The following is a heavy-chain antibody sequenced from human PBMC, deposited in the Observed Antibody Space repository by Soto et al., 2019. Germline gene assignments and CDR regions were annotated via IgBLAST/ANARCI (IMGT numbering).Heavy chain of an antibody. CDR1: GGSISSGGYS. CDR3: ARGRDGYFNYFDY. CDR2: IYHSGSA. J-gene: IGHJ4*02. V-gene: IGHV4-30-2*01. Sequence: SETLSLTCAVSGGSISSGGYSWTWIRQPPGKGLEWIGYIYHSGSAYYNPSLESRVTLSVDTSKNQFSLKLSSVTAADTAVYYCARGRDGYFNYFDYWGQGTLVTVSS. D-gene: IGHD5-12*01.